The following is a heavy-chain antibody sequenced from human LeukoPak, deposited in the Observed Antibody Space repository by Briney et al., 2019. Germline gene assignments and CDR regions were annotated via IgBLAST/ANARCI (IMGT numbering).Heavy chain of an antibody. V-gene: IGHV3-53*01. CDR3: ARRAGEYSHPYDY. CDR1: GFTFSSYW. CDR2: IYSGGNT. D-gene: IGHD2-15*01. Sequence: PGGSLRLSCAVSGFTFSSYWMSWVRQAPGKGLEWVSFIYSGGNTHYSDSVKGRFTLSRDNSKNTLYLQMNSLRAEDTAIYYCARRAGEYSHPYDYWGQGTLVTVSS. J-gene: IGHJ4*02.